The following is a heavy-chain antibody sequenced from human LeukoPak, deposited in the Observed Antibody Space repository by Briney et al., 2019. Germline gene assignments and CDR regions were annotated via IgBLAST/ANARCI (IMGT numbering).Heavy chain of an antibody. J-gene: IGHJ4*02. CDR1: GYSFTSYW. CDR2: IYPGDSDT. CDR3: ARSFRSWHYFDY. D-gene: IGHD3-10*01. V-gene: IGHV5-51*01. Sequence: NLGESLKISCKGSGYSFTSYWIGWVRQMPGKGLEWMGIIYPGDSDTRYSPSFQGQVTISADKSISTAYLQWSSLKASDTAMYYCARSFRSWHYFDYWGQGTLITVSS.